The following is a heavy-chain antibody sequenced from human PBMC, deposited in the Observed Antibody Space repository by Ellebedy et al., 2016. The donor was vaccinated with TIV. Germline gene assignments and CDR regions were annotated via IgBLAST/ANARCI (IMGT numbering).Heavy chain of an antibody. D-gene: IGHD3-10*02. CDR3: ARASFYDVDLSGWYFDI. CDR1: GFTVSSNY. Sequence: PGGSLRLSCAASGFTVSSNYMTWVRQAPGKGLEWVSIISSAGTTYYADSVKGRFTISKDNSKNTLNLQMTSLRVEDTAEYFCARASFYDVDLSGWYFDIWGRGTLVSVSS. V-gene: IGHV3-66*01. CDR2: ISSAGTT. J-gene: IGHJ2*01.